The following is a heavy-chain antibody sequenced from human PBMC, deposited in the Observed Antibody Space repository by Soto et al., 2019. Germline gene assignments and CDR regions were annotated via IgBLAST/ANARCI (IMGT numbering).Heavy chain of an antibody. Sequence: QVQLQQSGPGLVKPSETLSLTCTVSSGPTSSHNWGWIRQPPGRGLEWIGDIYYTGSTSYNPSLKSRVTISADTSTNHISLTLSSVTAADTAVYYCVRQGIGDLHGLVDVWGQGTTVSVSS. V-gene: IGHV4-59*08. CDR3: VRQGIGDLHGLVDV. J-gene: IGHJ6*02. CDR1: SGPTSSHN. CDR2: IYYTGST. D-gene: IGHD3-10*01.